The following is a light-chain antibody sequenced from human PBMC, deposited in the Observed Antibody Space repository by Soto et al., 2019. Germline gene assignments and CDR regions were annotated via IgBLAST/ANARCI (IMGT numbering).Light chain of an antibody. V-gene: IGKV3-11*01. CDR2: DAS. J-gene: IGKJ5*01. Sequence: EMVLTQSPATRSLSQGERATLSCRASQSVSSYLAWYQQKPGQAPRLLIYDASNRATGIPARFSGSGSGTDFTLTISSLEPEDFAVYYCQQRSNWPPITFGQGTRLEIK. CDR3: QQRSNWPPIT. CDR1: QSVSSY.